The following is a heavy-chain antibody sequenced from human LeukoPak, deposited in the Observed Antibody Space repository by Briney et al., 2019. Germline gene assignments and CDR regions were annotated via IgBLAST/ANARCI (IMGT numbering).Heavy chain of an antibody. Sequence: GSLRLSCAASGFTFSSYAMSWVRQAPGKGLEWVSAISGSGGSTYYADSVKGRFTISRDNSKNTLYLQMNSLRAEDTAVYYCAKLRRYYYDSSGPWNAFDIWGQGTMVTVSS. D-gene: IGHD3-22*01. CDR1: GFTFSSYA. CDR2: ISGSGGST. CDR3: AKLRRYYYDSSGPWNAFDI. J-gene: IGHJ3*02. V-gene: IGHV3-23*01.